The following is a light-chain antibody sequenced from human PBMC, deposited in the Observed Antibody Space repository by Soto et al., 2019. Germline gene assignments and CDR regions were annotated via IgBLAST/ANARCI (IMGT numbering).Light chain of an antibody. CDR2: GAS. J-gene: IGKJ1*01. CDR1: QSVRTN. CDR3: QQYNSYS. V-gene: IGKV3-15*01. Sequence: EIVMTQSPATLSVSPGERATLSCRASQSVRTNVAWYQQRPGQPPRLLIYGASTRATGFPASFSGSGSGTEFTLTISSLQPDDFATYYCQQYNSYSFGQGTKVDIK.